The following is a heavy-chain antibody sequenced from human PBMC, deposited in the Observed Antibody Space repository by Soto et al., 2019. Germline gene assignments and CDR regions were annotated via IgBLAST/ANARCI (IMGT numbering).Heavy chain of an antibody. CDR3: AKDLGKP. CDR1: GFTFSSYG. D-gene: IGHD6-13*01. J-gene: IGHJ4*02. V-gene: IGHV3-30*18. CDR2: ISYDGSNK. Sequence: QVQLVESGGGVVQPGRSPRLSCAASGFTFSSYGMHWVRQAPGKGLEWVAVISYDGSNKYYADSVKGRFTISRDNSKNTLYLQMNSLRAEDTAVYYCAKDLGKPWGQGTLVTVSS.